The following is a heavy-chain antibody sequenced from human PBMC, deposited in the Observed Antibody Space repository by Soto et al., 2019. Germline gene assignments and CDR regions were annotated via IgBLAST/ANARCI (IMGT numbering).Heavy chain of an antibody. CDR1: GGSFSGYY. CDR3: ARVQGYCSGGSCFELYYFDY. V-gene: IGHV4-34*01. J-gene: IGHJ4*02. Sequence: QVQLQQWGAGLLKPSETLSLTCAVYGGSFSGYYWSWIRQPPGKGLEWMGEINHSGSTNYNPSLKSRVAISVDPSKNQCSLKLSSVTAADTAVYYCARVQGYCSGGSCFELYYFDYWGQGTLVTVSS. CDR2: INHSGST. D-gene: IGHD2-15*01.